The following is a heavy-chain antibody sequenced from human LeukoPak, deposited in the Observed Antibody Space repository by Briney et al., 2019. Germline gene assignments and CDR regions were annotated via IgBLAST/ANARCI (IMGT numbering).Heavy chain of an antibody. V-gene: IGHV4-38-2*02. CDR3: ARRTTYFGWRPSESPSCFDY. Sequence: SETLSLTCTVSGYSISSGYYWGWIRQPPGKGLEWIGSIYHSGSTYYNPSLESRVTISIDTSKNQFSLTLSSVTAADTAVYYCARRTTYFGWRPSESPSCFDYWGQGTPVTVSS. D-gene: IGHD3-9*01. J-gene: IGHJ4*02. CDR2: IYHSGST. CDR1: GYSISSGYY.